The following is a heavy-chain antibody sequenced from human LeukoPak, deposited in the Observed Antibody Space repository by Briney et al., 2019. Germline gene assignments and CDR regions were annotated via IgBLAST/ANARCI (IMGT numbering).Heavy chain of an antibody. CDR1: GFTFSNYW. D-gene: IGHD6-13*01. V-gene: IGHV3-74*01. J-gene: IGHJ4*02. CDR3: ASASSHRIAAGGDY. CDR2: INSDGRSR. Sequence: GGSLRLSCAASGFTFSNYWMHWVRQAPGKGLGWVSRINSDGRSRNYADSVKGRFTISRDNAKNPLYLQMNSLRAEDTAVYYCASASSHRIAAGGDYWGQGTLVTVSS.